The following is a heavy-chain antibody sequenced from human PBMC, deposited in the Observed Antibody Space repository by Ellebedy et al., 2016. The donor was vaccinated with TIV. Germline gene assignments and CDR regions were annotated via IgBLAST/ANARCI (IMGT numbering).Heavy chain of an antibody. CDR2: VRYDGSKT. CDR1: GFTFSSYG. Sequence: GGSLRLSFEASGFTFSSYGLHGVRQAPGKGLEWVAFVRYDGSKTYYADSVKGRFTISRDNSKNMLYLQMNSLRDEDTAVYYCAKGLWFGERGCWGQGTLVTVSS. D-gene: IGHD3-10*01. CDR3: AKGLWFGERGC. J-gene: IGHJ4*02. V-gene: IGHV3-30*02.